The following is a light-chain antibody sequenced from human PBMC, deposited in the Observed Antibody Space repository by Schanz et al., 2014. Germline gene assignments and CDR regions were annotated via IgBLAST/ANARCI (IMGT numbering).Light chain of an antibody. CDR1: SGRSNYI. Sequence: QPVLTQSSSASASLGSSVKLTCTLSSGRSNYIIAWHQQQPGKAPRYLMKLEGSGSYNRGSGVPDRFSGSSSGADRYVTISNLQFEDEADYYCETCDTYFYCVFGGGTKLTVL. CDR2: LEGSGSY. J-gene: IGLJ2*01. V-gene: IGLV4-60*02. CDR3: ETCDTYFYCV.